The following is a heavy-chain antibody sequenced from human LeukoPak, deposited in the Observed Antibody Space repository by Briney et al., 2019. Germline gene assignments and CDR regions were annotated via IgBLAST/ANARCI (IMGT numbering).Heavy chain of an antibody. Sequence: PSETLSLTCTVSGYSISSGNYWGWIRQSPGKGLEWIGTIYHSGSTYYNPSLKSRVTISVDTSKNQISLRLSSVTAADTAIYYCARGNSDRFPPYMDYWDQGILVIVSS. J-gene: IGHJ4*02. CDR2: IYHSGST. V-gene: IGHV4-38-2*02. D-gene: IGHD2-21*01. CDR1: GYSISSGNY. CDR3: ARGNSDRFPPYMDY.